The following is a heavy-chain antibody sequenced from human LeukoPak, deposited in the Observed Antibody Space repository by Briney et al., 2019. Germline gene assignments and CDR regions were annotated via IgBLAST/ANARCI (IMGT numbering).Heavy chain of an antibody. CDR3: AASPNLDRHDF. J-gene: IGHJ4*02. CDR1: NYSITSRFY. CDR2: IYHSGNT. D-gene: IGHD1-14*01. V-gene: IGHV4-38-2*01. Sequence: SETLSLTCAVSNYSITSRFYWGWIRQPPGKGLEWIASIYHSGNTYYNPSLQSRVTISVDTSSDRFSLILNSVTAADTALYYCAASPNLDRHDFWGQGTLVTVSS.